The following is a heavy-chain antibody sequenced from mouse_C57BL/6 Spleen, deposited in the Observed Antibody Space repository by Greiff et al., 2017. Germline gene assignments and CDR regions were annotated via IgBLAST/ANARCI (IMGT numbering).Heavy chain of an antibody. CDR1: GYSFTGYY. D-gene: IGHD2-2*01. Sequence: EVQLQQSGPELVKPGASVKISCKASGYSFTGYYMNWVKQSPEKSLEWIGEINPSTGGTTYNQKFKAKATLTVDKSSSTAYMQLKSLTSEDSAVYYCAPYGYDGRYFDYWGQGTTLTVSS. J-gene: IGHJ2*01. CDR3: APYGYDGRYFDY. CDR2: INPSTGGT. V-gene: IGHV1-42*01.